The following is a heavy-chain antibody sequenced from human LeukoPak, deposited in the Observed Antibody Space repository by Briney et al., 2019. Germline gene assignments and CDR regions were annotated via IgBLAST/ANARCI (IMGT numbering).Heavy chain of an antibody. CDR1: GVSISSYY. V-gene: IGHV4-59*01. CDR3: ARDRGDYDFWSGYDY. D-gene: IGHD3-3*01. Sequence: SETLSLTCAVSGVSISSYYWSWIRQPPGKGLEWVGYIYYSGSTNYNPSLKSRFTISVDTSKNQFFLKLSSVTAADTAVYYCARDRGDYDFWSGYDYWGQGTLVTVSS. CDR2: IYYSGST. J-gene: IGHJ4*02.